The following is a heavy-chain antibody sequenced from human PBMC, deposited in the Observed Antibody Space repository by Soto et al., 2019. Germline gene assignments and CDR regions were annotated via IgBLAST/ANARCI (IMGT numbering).Heavy chain of an antibody. CDR3: ATKVRNFDWTFDS. V-gene: IGHV1-69*01. J-gene: IGHJ4*02. CDR1: GGTFRNSA. D-gene: IGHD3-9*01. CDR2: IIPLFGRA. Sequence: QVQLVQSGAEVKKPWSSVKVSCKASGGTFRNSAVVWVRQPPEQGLEWMGGIIPLFGRANYAQKFRGRVTITADESTRTVYMEVNSLKSGDTAVYYCATKVRNFDWTFDSWGQGTQGAVSS.